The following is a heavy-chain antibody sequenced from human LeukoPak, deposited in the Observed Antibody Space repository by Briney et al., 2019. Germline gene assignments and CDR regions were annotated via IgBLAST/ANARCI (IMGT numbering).Heavy chain of an antibody. D-gene: IGHD4-17*01. J-gene: IGHJ4*02. CDR2: VIPMFATA. CDR1: GGTFSSYA. CDR3: ARGLHGDYGYFDY. V-gene: IGHV1-69*13. Sequence: GASAKVSCKASGGTFSSYAISWVRQAPGQGLEWMGGVIPMFATANYAPKFQDRVTITADESTSTAYMELRSLRSEDTAVYHCARGLHGDYGYFDYWGQGTLVTVSS.